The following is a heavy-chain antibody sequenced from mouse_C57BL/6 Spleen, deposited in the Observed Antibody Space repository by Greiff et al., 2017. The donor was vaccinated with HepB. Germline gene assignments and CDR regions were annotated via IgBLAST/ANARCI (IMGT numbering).Heavy chain of an antibody. CDR3: ARAGNWGDY. V-gene: IGHV1-55*01. D-gene: IGHD4-1*01. CDR1: GYTFTSYW. CDR2: IYPGSGST. J-gene: IGHJ2*01. Sequence: QVHVKQPGAELVKPGASVKMSCKASGYTFTSYWITWVKQRPGQGLEWIGDIYPGSGSTNYNEKFKSKATLTVDTSSSTAYMQLSSLTSEDSAVYYCARAGNWGDYWGQGTTLTVSS.